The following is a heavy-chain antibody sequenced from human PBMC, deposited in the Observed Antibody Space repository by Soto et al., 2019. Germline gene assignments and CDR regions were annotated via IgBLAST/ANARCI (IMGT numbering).Heavy chain of an antibody. Sequence: QVQLVQSGAEVKKPGASVKVSCKASGYTFTSYYMHWVRQAPGQGLEWMGIINPSGGSTSYAQKFQGRVTMTRDTSTGTVYMEQSSLRSEDTAVYYCARDGLYGDYGHYWGQGTLGTVSS. J-gene: IGHJ4*02. D-gene: IGHD4-17*01. V-gene: IGHV1-46*01. CDR3: ARDGLYGDYGHY. CDR1: GYTFTSYY. CDR2: INPSGGST.